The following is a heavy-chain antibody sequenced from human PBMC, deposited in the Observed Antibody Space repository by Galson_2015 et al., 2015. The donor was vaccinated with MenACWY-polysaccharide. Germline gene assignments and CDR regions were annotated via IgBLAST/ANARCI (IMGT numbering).Heavy chain of an antibody. CDR1: GFTFSDYD. CDR3: ARARLILSCFYYMDV. Sequence: SLRLSCAASGFTFSDYDINWVRQAPGKGLEWISFISRSSGTIHYADSVKGRFTISRDNAKNSLFLQMNSLRDDDTAMYFCARARLILSCFYYMDVWGKGTTVSVSS. CDR2: ISRSSGTI. J-gene: IGHJ6*03. D-gene: IGHD2-2*01. V-gene: IGHV3-48*02.